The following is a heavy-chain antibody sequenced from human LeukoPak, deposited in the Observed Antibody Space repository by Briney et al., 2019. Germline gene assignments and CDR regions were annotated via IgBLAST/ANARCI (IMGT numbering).Heavy chain of an antibody. J-gene: IGHJ4*02. Sequence: GGSLRLSCAASGFTFSSYGMSWVRQAPGKGLEWVGFIRSKAYGGTTEYAASVKGRFTISRDDSKSIAYLQMNSLKTEDTAVYYCTRDRSYDSSGYSDYWGQGTLVTVSS. CDR1: GFTFSSYG. CDR3: TRDRSYDSSGYSDY. D-gene: IGHD3-22*01. V-gene: IGHV3-49*04. CDR2: IRSKAYGGTT.